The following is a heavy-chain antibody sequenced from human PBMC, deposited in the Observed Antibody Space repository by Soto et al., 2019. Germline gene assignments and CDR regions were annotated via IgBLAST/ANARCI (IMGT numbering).Heavy chain of an antibody. CDR2: INSGSSTI. D-gene: IGHD5-12*01. CDR3: VRDRGYTGYDLQY. Sequence: EVQLVESGGGLVQPGGSLRLSCAASGFPFSSYAMNWVRQAPGKGLEWVSYINSGSSTIYYADSAKGRFTISRDNAKNSLYLQMNSLRDEDTAVYFSVRDRGYTGYDLQYWGQGAPVAVSS. J-gene: IGHJ4*02. V-gene: IGHV3-48*02. CDR1: GFPFSSYA.